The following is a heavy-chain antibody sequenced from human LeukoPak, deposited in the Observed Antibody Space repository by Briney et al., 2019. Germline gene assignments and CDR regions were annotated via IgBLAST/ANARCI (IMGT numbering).Heavy chain of an antibody. J-gene: IGHJ6*03. V-gene: IGHV4-34*01. CDR2: INHSGST. D-gene: IGHD3-22*01. CDR3: ARTPPLTYYYDSSGYSRPNYYYMDV. CDR1: GGSFSGYY. Sequence: PSETLSLTCAVYGGSFSGYYWSWIRQPPGKGLEWIGEINHSGSTNYNPSLKSRVTISVDTSKNQFSLKLSSVTAADTAVYYCARTPPLTYYYDSSGYSRPNYYYMDVWGKGTTVTVSS.